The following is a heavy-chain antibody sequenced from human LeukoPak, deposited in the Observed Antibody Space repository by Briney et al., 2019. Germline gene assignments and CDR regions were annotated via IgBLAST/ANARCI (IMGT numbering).Heavy chain of an antibody. D-gene: IGHD6-19*01. CDR2: MYLYGRT. J-gene: IGHJ4*02. CDR3: AGLEGRYSTDWFYFFDY. CDR1: GGSISSLNL. Sequence: SGTLSLTCAVSGGSISSLNLWSWLRQPPGKGLEWVGEMYLYGRTNFHPSVRGRVTIFIDKPKNQTSLQLTSVTAADTAVYYCAGLEGRYSTDWFYFFDYWGQGALVTVSS. V-gene: IGHV4-4*02.